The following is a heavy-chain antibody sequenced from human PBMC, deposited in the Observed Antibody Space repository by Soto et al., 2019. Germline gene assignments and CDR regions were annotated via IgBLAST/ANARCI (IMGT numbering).Heavy chain of an antibody. D-gene: IGHD3-22*01. CDR1: GFTFSSHI. Sequence: EVQLVESGGGLVQPGGSLRLSCAASGFTFSSHIMNWVRQAPGKGLEWVSYISRSSRTIYYADSVKGRFTISRDNAKNSLYLQMNSLRDEDTSVYYCARESYYYDSSTFDIWGQGTMVTVSS. J-gene: IGHJ3*02. CDR2: ISRSSRTI. CDR3: ARESYYYDSSTFDI. V-gene: IGHV3-48*02.